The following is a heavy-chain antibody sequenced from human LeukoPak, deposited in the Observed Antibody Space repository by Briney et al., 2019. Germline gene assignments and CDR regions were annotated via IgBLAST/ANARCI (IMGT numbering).Heavy chain of an antibody. D-gene: IGHD6-13*01. J-gene: IGHJ5*02. CDR2: IYYSGST. Sequence: PSETLSLTCTVSGGSISSYYWSWIRQPPGKGLEWIGYIYYSGSTNYNPSLKSRVTMSVDTSKNQFSLKLSSVTAADTAVYYCAREQQLVHNWFDPWGQGTLVTVSS. V-gene: IGHV4-59*12. CDR1: GGSISSYY. CDR3: AREQQLVHNWFDP.